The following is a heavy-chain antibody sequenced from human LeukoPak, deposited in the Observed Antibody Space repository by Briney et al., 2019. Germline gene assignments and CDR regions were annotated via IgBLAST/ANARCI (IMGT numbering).Heavy chain of an antibody. D-gene: IGHD6-19*01. CDR2: IYYSGST. J-gene: IGHJ4*02. Sequence: PSETLSLTCTVSGGSISSYYWSWIRQPPGKGLEWIGYIYYSGSTNYNPSLKSRVTISVDTSKNQFSLKLSSVTAADTAIYYCARDGRAGSLFAYWGQGTLITVSS. CDR1: GGSISSYY. CDR3: ARDGRAGSLFAY. V-gene: IGHV4-59*01.